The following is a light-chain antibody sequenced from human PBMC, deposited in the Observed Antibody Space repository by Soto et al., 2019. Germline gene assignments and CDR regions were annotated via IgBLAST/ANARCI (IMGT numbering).Light chain of an antibody. CDR1: QSVSSN. CDR3: QQYNNWPRT. V-gene: IGKV3-15*01. CDR2: GAS. J-gene: IGKJ1*01. Sequence: IVITQSPAPLALSPGERATLSGRASQSVSSNLAWYQQKPGQAPRLLIYGASTRATGIPARFSGSGSGTEFTLTISSLQSEDFAVYYCQQYNNWPRTFGQGTKVDIK.